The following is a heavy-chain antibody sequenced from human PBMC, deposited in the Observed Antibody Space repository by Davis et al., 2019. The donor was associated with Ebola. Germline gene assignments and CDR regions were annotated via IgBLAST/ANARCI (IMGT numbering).Heavy chain of an antibody. J-gene: IGHJ3*02. Sequence: GESLKISCAASGFTFSSYSMNWVRQAPGKGLEWVSSISSSSSYIYYADSVKGRFTISRDNAKNSLYLQMNSLRAEDSAVYYCARGDFYDSSFADAFDIWGQGTMVTVST. CDR1: GFTFSSYS. CDR3: ARGDFYDSSFADAFDI. V-gene: IGHV3-21*04. CDR2: ISSSSSYI. D-gene: IGHD3-22*01.